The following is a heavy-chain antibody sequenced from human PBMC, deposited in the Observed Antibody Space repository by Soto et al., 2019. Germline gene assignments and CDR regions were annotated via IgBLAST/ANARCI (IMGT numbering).Heavy chain of an antibody. CDR3: ARAPALQDGYFGLDV. Sequence: QVQLQQWGAGLLKPSETLSLTCAVYGGSFSNYSWNWIRQSPGKGLEWIGEINHNGGTDYIPSLKNRITISIDTSKXQFSLRLRSVTAADTAVYYCARAPALQDGYFGLDVWGQGTTVNV. CDR1: GGSFSNYS. V-gene: IGHV4-34*01. CDR2: INHNGGT. J-gene: IGHJ6*02.